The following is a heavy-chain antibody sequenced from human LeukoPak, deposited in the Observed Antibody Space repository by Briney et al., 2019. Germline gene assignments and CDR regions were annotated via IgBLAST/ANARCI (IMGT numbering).Heavy chain of an antibody. J-gene: IGHJ4*02. CDR2: ISGSGGST. CDR3: ARGGLLWFGELSGSFDY. CDR1: GFTFSSYA. V-gene: IGHV3-23*01. D-gene: IGHD3-10*01. Sequence: GGSLRLSCAASGFTFSSYAMSWVRQAPGKGLEGVSGISGSGGSTYYADSVKGRFTISRDNAKNSLYPQMNSLRAEDTALYYCARGGLLWFGELSGSFDYWGQGTLVTVSS.